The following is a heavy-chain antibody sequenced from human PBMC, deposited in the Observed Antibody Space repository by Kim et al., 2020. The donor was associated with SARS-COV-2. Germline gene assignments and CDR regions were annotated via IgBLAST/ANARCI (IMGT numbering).Heavy chain of an antibody. V-gene: IGHV3-30*18. CDR3: AKEISSGWFNYYYYGMDV. J-gene: IGHJ6*02. Sequence: GWSLRLSCAASGFTFSTYGIHWVRQAPGKGLEWVAVISYDGSKKYYADSVKGRFTISRDNSKNTLYLQMNSLRVEDTAVYYCAKEISSGWFNYYYYGMDVWGQGTTVTVSS. CDR2: ISYDGSKK. CDR1: GFTFSTYG. D-gene: IGHD6-19*01.